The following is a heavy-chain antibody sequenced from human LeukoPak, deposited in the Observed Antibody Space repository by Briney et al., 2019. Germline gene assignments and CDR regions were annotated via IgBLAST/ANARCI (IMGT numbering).Heavy chain of an antibody. Sequence: SQTLSLTCAISGDSVSSNSAAWNWIRQSPSRGLEWLGRTYYRSKWYNDYAVSVKSRITINPDTSKNQFSLQLNSVTPEDTAVYYCARVRAQKRNGFLEWLFRGSYYFDYWGQGTLVTVSS. CDR1: GDSVSSNSAA. J-gene: IGHJ4*02. CDR2: TYYRSKWYN. CDR3: ARVRAQKRNGFLEWLFRGSYYFDY. V-gene: IGHV6-1*01. D-gene: IGHD3-3*01.